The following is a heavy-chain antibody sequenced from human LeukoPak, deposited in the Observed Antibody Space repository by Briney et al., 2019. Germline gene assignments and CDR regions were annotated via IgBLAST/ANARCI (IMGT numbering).Heavy chain of an antibody. CDR1: GFSFSISA. V-gene: IGHV3-30*07. Sequence: GGSLRLSCAASGFSFSISAMHWVRQAPGKGLQWVAVVSYDGSEKYYADSVKGRFTISRDNAKNSLYLQMNSLRAEDTAVYYCARGGTTSFDYWGQGTLVTVSS. CDR2: VSYDGSEK. J-gene: IGHJ4*02. D-gene: IGHD4-17*01. CDR3: ARGGTTSFDY.